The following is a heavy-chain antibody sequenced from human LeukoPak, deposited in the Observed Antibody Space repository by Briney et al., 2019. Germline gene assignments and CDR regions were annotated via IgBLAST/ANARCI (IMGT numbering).Heavy chain of an antibody. CDR2: IYPGDSDT. CDR1: GYTFCSYW. V-gene: IGHV5-51*01. CDR3: ARQNDFRLDY. J-gene: IGHJ4*02. D-gene: IGHD3-3*01. Sequence: GGTLRLSCTGSGYTFCSYWNGWGRQRPAKGLEWIGIIYPGDSDTRYSPSLQGQVTISVDTSIGTAYLQWSSLKASDTAIYYCARQNDFRLDYWGQGTLVTVSS.